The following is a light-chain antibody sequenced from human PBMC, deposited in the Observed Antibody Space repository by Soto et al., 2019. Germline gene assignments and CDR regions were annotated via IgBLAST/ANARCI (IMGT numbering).Light chain of an antibody. CDR1: NSDVGGYNY. J-gene: IGLJ2*01. V-gene: IGLV2-14*01. Sequence: QSALTQPASVSGSPGQSITISCTGTNSDVGGYNYVSWYQQHPGKAPKLMIYDVSNRPSGVCNRFSGSKSGNTASLTISGLQAEDEADYYCSSDTGNSTLVVFGGGTKLTVL. CDR3: SSDTGNSTLVV. CDR2: DVS.